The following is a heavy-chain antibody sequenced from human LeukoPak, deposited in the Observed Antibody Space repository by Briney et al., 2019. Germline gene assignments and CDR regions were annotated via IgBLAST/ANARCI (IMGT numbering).Heavy chain of an antibody. Sequence: GGSLRLSCAASGFTFRSYSMHWVRQAPVRRLESVAVISPDGTNIYYAGSVKGRFTISRDNSENTLYLQMNSLRAEDTALYYCSRDGEHGYNDIDFWGQGTLVTVSS. J-gene: IGHJ4*02. CDR3: SRDGEHGYNDIDF. CDR1: GFTFRSYS. CDR2: ISPDGTNI. D-gene: IGHD5-24*01. V-gene: IGHV3-30-3*01.